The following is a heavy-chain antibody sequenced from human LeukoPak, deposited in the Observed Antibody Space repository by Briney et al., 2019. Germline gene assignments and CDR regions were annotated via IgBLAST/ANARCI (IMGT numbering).Heavy chain of an antibody. Sequence: GGSLRLSCAASGFTFNSYAMSWVRQAPGKGLEWVSGISGSGSSTYNADSVKGRFTISRDNSKNTVYVQMNSLRAEDTAVYYCAKGNDILRAAYSDYWGQGTLVTVSS. CDR2: ISGSGSST. CDR3: AKGNDILRAAYSDY. J-gene: IGHJ4*02. CDR1: GFTFNSYA. V-gene: IGHV3-23*01. D-gene: IGHD3-9*01.